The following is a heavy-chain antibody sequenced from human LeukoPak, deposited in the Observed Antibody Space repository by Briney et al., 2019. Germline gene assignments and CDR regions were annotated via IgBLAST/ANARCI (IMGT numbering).Heavy chain of an antibody. Sequence: PSETLSLTCTDSGGSISSYYWSWIRQPPGKGLEWIGYIYYSGSTNYNPSLKSRVTISVDTSKNQFSLKLSSVTAADTAVYYCASDGPPAGGCSGGSCYGYWGQGTLVTVSS. J-gene: IGHJ4*02. CDR1: GGSISSYY. CDR2: IYYSGST. V-gene: IGHV4-59*01. D-gene: IGHD2-15*01. CDR3: ASDGPPAGGCSGGSCYGY.